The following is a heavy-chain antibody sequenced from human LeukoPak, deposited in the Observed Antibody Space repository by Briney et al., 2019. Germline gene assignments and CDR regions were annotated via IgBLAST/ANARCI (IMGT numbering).Heavy chain of an antibody. Sequence: ASVKVSCKASGYTFTGYYMHWVRQAPGQGLGWMGWINPNSGGTNYAQKFQGRVTMTRDTSISTAYMELSRLRSDDTAVYYCARDYYDFWSGYYDYYYMDVWGKGTTVTVSS. V-gene: IGHV1-2*02. CDR2: INPNSGGT. J-gene: IGHJ6*03. D-gene: IGHD3-3*01. CDR1: GYTFTGYY. CDR3: ARDYYDFWSGYYDYYYMDV.